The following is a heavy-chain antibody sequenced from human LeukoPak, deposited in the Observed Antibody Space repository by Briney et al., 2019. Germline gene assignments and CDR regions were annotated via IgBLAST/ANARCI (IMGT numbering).Heavy chain of an antibody. CDR1: GFTFTSYG. CDR3: ARDLSPVVRASPMGY. J-gene: IGHJ4*02. CDR2: ITYDGYYK. V-gene: IGHV3-30*03. Sequence: GGSLRLSCAASGFTFTSYGMHWVRQAPGKGLEWVALITYDGYYKYYSDSVKGRFTISSDTSKNTMYLQMNSLRAEDTAVYYCARDLSPVVRASPMGYWGQGALVTVSS. D-gene: IGHD3-10*01.